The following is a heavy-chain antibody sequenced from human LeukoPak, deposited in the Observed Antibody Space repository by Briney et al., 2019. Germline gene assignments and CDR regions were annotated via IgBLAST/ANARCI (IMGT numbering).Heavy chain of an antibody. CDR2: ISSSSSYI. Sequence: GGSLRLSCAASGFTFSSYSMNWVRQAPGKGLAWVSSISSSSSYIYYADSVKGRFTISRDNAKNSLYLQMNSLRAEDTAVYYCARERLGATWALGNWGQGTLVTVSS. J-gene: IGHJ4*02. V-gene: IGHV3-21*01. CDR3: ARERLGATWALGN. D-gene: IGHD1-26*01. CDR1: GFTFSSYS.